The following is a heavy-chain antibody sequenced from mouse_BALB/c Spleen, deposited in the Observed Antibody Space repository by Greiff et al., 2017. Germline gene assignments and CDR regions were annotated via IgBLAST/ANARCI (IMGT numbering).Heavy chain of an antibody. D-gene: IGHD2-4*01. CDR3: ARESDYDEAWFAY. V-gene: IGHV5-4*02. J-gene: IGHJ3*01. CDR2: ISDGGSYT. CDR1: GFTFSDYY. Sequence: DVMLVESGGGLVKPGGSLKLSCAASGFTFSDYYMYWVRQTPEKRLEWVATISDGGSYTYYPDSVKGRFTISRDNAKNNLYLQMSSLKSEDTAMYYCARESDYDEAWFAYWGQGTLVTVSA.